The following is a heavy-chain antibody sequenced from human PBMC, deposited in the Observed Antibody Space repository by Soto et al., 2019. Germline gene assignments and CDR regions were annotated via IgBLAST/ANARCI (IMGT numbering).Heavy chain of an antibody. CDR2: ISYDGSNK. CDR1: GFTFSSYG. CDR3: AKDRGLRYYGMDV. V-gene: IGHV3-30*18. Sequence: QVQLVESGGGVVQPGRSLRLSCAASGFTFSSYGMHWVRQAPGKGLEWVAVISYDGSNKYYADSVKGRFTISRDNSKNTQYLQMNSLRAEDTAVYYCAKDRGLRYYGMDVWGQGTTVTVSS. D-gene: IGHD4-17*01. J-gene: IGHJ6*02.